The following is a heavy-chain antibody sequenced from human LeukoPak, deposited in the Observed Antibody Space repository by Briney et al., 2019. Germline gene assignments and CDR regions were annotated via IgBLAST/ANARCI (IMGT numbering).Heavy chain of an antibody. J-gene: IGHJ4*02. D-gene: IGHD3-10*01. CDR2: INWNGGST. CDR1: GFTFSRYS. Sequence: GGSLRLSCEASGFTFSRYSMDWVRQAPGKGLEWVSGINWNGGSTGYADSVKGRFTISRDNAKNSLYLQMNSLRAEDTALHHCARVYGSGSYPFDYWGQGTLVTVSS. V-gene: IGHV3-20*01. CDR3: ARVYGSGSYPFDY.